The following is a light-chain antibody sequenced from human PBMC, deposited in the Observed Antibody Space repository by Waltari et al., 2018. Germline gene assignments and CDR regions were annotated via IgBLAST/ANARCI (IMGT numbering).Light chain of an antibody. Sequence: LVMTQSPSTLSVSPGESVTLSFRAGRCVNINVAWYQQKPGQAPRLLIHDASSEATGVPARCRAGGSGTDFTLTISSLQSEDSAVYYCQQYNYWPISFGQGTRLEIK. CDR2: DAS. V-gene: IGKV3-15*01. CDR1: RCVNIN. J-gene: IGKJ5*01. CDR3: QQYNYWPIS.